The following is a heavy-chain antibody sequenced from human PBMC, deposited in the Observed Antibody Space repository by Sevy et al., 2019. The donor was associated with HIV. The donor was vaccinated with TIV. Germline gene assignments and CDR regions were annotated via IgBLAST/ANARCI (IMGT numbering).Heavy chain of an antibody. V-gene: IGHV3-7*01. D-gene: IGHD3-16*01. CDR2: IKGDGSDK. CDR1: GFTFSVNW. J-gene: IGHJ4*02. CDR3: AHETFGRFES. Sequence: GGSLRLSCAASGFTFSVNWMNWVRQAPGKGLEWVANIKGDGSDKHYVDSVEGRFTISRDNAKNLLYLQMNSLRVEDTAVYYCAHETFGRFESWGQGTLVTVS.